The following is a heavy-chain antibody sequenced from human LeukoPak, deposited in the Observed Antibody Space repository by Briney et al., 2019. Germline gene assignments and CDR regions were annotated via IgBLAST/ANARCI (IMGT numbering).Heavy chain of an antibody. V-gene: IGHV4-31*03. Sequence: SQTLSLTCTVSGGSISSGGYYWSWIRQHPGKGLEWIGYIYYSGSTYYNPSLKSRVTISVDTSKNQFSLKLSSVTAADTAVYYCARVLLTYCGGDCYRRIYDYWGQGTLVTVSS. CDR3: ARVLLTYCGGDCYRRIYDY. CDR1: GGSISSGGYY. CDR2: IYYSGST. D-gene: IGHD2-21*02. J-gene: IGHJ4*02.